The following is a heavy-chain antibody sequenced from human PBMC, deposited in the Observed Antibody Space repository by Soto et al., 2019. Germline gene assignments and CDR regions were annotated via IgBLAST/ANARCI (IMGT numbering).Heavy chain of an antibody. CDR2: MNPNSGNT. CDR3: ARGGSMMGDYVVYCYYMDV. J-gene: IGHJ6*03. Sequence: ASVNVSCKASGYTFTSYDINWVRQATGQGLEWMGWMNPNSGNTGYAQKFQGRVTMTRNTSISTAYMELSSLRSEDTAVYYCARGGSMMGDYVVYCYYMDVWGKGTTVTVSS. D-gene: IGHD4-17*01. V-gene: IGHV1-8*01. CDR1: GYTFTSYD.